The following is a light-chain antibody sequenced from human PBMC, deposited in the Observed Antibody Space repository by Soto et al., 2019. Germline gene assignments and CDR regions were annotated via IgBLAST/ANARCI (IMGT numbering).Light chain of an antibody. V-gene: IGLV1-40*01. CDR3: SSYTSSSTYV. CDR1: YSNIGAGYE. J-gene: IGLJ1*01. Sequence: QSVLTQPPSVSGAPGQRVTISCTGSYSNIGAGYEVHWYQQVPGTAPKLLVSGHNNRPSGVPDRFFGSKSGTSASLTIIGLQAEDEADYYCSSYTSSSTYVFGTGTKVTVL. CDR2: GHN.